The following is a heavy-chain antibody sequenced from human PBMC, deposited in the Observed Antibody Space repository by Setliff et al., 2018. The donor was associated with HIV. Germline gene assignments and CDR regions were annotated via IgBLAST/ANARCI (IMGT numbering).Heavy chain of an antibody. Sequence: PGGSLRLSCAVSGFNVSNSYMSWVRQAPGKGLDWVSIIYGGGTKYYADSVKGRFTLSRDNSKNTVYLQMNSLKTEDTAIYYCAREKGNTPTAYYLDYWGQGTLVTVS. CDR2: IYGGGTK. CDR1: GFNVSNSY. J-gene: IGHJ4*02. CDR3: AREKGNTPTAYYLDY. V-gene: IGHV3-66*02. D-gene: IGHD3-10*01.